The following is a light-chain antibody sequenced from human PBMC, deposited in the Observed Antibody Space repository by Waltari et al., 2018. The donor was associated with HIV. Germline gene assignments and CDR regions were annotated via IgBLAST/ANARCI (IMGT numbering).Light chain of an antibody. V-gene: IGLV7-46*01. J-gene: IGLJ1*01. CDR2: DTS. Sequence: QAVVTQEPSLPVSPGGTVTLICGSSTGAVTSGHYPYWFQHKPGQAPRTLIYDTSNKHSWTPARFSGSLLGGKAALTLSGAQPEDEAEYYCLLSYSGASYVFGTGTKVTVL. CDR1: TGAVTSGHY. CDR3: LLSYSGASYV.